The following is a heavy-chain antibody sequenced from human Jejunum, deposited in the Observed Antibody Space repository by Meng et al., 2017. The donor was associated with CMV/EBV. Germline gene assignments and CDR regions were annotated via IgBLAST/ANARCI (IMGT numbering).Heavy chain of an antibody. J-gene: IGHJ4*02. CDR2: IRNDGSEI. CDR1: GIRFSNSG. CDR3: VKDKGRTALDY. Sequence: QVQLAVSGGGVGQPGGSLRLSLLTSGIRFSNSGMHWVRHAPGKGLEWVVFIRNDGSEIYYVDSVKGRFTISRDNSKNTVYLQMNSLRVEDTGVYYCVKDKGRTALDYWGQGSLVTVSS. V-gene: IGHV3-30*02. D-gene: IGHD3-10*01.